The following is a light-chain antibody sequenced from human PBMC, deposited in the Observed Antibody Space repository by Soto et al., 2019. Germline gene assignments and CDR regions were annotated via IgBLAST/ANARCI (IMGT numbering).Light chain of an antibody. CDR3: QTWGTGIHVV. CDR1: SGHSSYV. CDR2: LDSDGSH. J-gene: IGLJ2*01. V-gene: IGLV4-69*01. Sequence: QSVLTQSPSASASLGASVKLTCTLSSGHSSYVIAWHQQQPEKGPRYLMKLDSDGSHTKGDAIPDRFSGSSSGAERYLTISSLQSEDEADYYCQTWGTGIHVVFGGGTKLTVL.